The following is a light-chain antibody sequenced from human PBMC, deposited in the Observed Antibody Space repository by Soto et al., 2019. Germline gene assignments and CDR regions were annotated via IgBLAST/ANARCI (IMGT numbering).Light chain of an antibody. CDR1: SSDVGGYNF. V-gene: IGLV2-14*01. CDR2: DVT. CDR3: SSYTSISTYV. Sequence: QSALTQPASVSGSPGQSITISCTGTSSDVGGYNFVSWYQQHPDKAPKLMIYDVTTRPSGVSNRFSGSKSGNTASLTISGLQAEDEADYYCSSYTSISTYVFGAGTKLTVL. J-gene: IGLJ1*01.